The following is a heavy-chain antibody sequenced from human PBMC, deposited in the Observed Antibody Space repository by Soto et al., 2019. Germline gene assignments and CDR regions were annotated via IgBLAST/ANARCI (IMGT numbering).Heavy chain of an antibody. V-gene: IGHV1-58*01. J-gene: IGHJ6*02. CDR3: AAGTGGTYYDFWSGQPDYYYGMDV. CDR1: GFTFTSSA. CDR2: IVVGSGNT. D-gene: IGHD3-3*01. Sequence: WASVKVSCKASGFTFTSSAVQWVRQARGQRLEWIGWIVVGSGNTNYAQKFQERVTITRDMSTSTAYMELSSLRSEDTAVYYWAAGTGGTYYDFWSGQPDYYYGMDVWGQGTTVTVSS.